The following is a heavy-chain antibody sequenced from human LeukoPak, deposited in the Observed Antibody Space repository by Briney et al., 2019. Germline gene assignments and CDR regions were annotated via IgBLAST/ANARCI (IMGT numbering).Heavy chain of an antibody. J-gene: IGHJ3*01. CDR2: MGGSGDST. D-gene: IGHD5-24*01. CDR3: AKDVNGNNWSDAFDL. V-gene: IGHV3-23*01. CDR1: GFTFSSYV. Sequence: AGSLRLSCAVSGFTFSSYVIRWVRQAPGRGLEWVSTMGGSGDSTYYADSVKGRFTLSRDNAQNSLYLQMNNLRAEDTAEYYCAKDVNGNNWSDAFDLWGQGTMVTVSS.